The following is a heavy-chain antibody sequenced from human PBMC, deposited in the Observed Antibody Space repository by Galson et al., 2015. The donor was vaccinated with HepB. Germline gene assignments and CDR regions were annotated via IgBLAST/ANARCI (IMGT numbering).Heavy chain of an antibody. CDR2: ISYDGSNK. D-gene: IGHD1-1*01. CDR3: AKDTTTMGDWNDGWDAFDI. J-gene: IGHJ3*02. CDR1: GFTFSSYG. Sequence: SLRLSCAASGFTFSSYGMHWVRQAPGKGLGWVAVISYDGSNKYYADSVKGRFTISRDNSKNTLYLQMNSLRAEDTAVYYCAKDTTTMGDWNDGWDAFDIWGQGTMVTVSS. V-gene: IGHV3-30*18.